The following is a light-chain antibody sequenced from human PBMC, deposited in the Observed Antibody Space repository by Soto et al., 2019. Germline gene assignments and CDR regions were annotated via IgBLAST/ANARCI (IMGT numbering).Light chain of an antibody. V-gene: IGKV1-39*01. CDR1: QSISSY. CDR2: AAS. Sequence: DIQMTQSPSSLSASVGDRVTITCRASQSISSYLNWYQQKPGKAPKLLIYAASSLQSGVPSRFSGSGSGTGFTLTISSLQPEDFATYYCQQSYSTGSKTFGQGTKVEIK. J-gene: IGKJ1*01. CDR3: QQSYSTGSKT.